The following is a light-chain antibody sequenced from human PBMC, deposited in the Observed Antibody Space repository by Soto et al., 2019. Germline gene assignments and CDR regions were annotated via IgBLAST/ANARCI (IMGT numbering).Light chain of an antibody. CDR3: QQSYGTPLT. V-gene: IGKV1-39*01. CDR1: QSISNY. Sequence: DMEMTQSPSSLSASVGDRVTITCRASQSISNYLNWYQHKPGKVPKLPIYAASSLQSGVPTRFSGSGSGTDFTLTINSLQPEDFATYYGQQSYGTPLTFGGGTKIEIK. CDR2: AAS. J-gene: IGKJ4*01.